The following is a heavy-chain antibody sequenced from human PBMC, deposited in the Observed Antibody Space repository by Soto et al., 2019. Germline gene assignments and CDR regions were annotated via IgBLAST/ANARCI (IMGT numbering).Heavy chain of an antibody. CDR1: GGTFSSYA. V-gene: IGHV1-69*13. D-gene: IGHD3-3*01. CDR2: IIPIFGTA. Sequence: ASVKVSCKASGGTFSSYAISWVRQAPGQGLEWMGGIIPIFGTANYAQKFQGRVTITADESTSTAYMELGSLRSEDTAVYYCARGRTGDDFWSGYWGQGTLVTVSS. CDR3: ARGRTGDDFWSGY. J-gene: IGHJ4*02.